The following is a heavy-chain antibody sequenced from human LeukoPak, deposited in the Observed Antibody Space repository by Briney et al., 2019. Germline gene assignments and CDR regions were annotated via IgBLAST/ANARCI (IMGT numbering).Heavy chain of an antibody. D-gene: IGHD5-12*01. CDR3: ARDGYGNNYMDV. J-gene: IGHJ6*03. V-gene: IGHV3-53*01. Sequence: GGSLRLSCAASGFSVSSNFMSWVRQAPGKGLEWVSVIYSGGTPYYADSVKGRFTISRDNSKNTLSLQMNNLRAEDTAVYYCARDGYGNNYMDVWGKGTTVTVSS. CDR1: GFSVSSNF. CDR2: IYSGGTP.